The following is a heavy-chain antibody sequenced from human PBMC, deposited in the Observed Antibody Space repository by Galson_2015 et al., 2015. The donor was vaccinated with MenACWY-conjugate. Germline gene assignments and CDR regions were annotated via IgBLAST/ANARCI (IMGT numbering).Heavy chain of an antibody. CDR2: ISYDGSNK. Sequence: SLRLSCAASGFTFRSYGMHWVRQAPGKGLEWVAVISYDGSNKYYADSVKGRFTISRDNSKNTLYLQMNSLRAEDTAVYYCAKDLRGLYYYDSSGYYLDYWGQGTLVTVSS. CDR1: GFTFRSYG. J-gene: IGHJ4*02. V-gene: IGHV3-30*18. CDR3: AKDLRGLYYYDSSGYYLDY. D-gene: IGHD3-22*01.